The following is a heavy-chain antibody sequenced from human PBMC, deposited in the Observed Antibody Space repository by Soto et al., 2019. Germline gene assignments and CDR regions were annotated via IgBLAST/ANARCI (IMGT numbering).Heavy chain of an antibody. J-gene: IGHJ4*02. CDR2: ISYDGSNK. Sequence: GGSLRLSCAASGFTFSSYAMHWVRQAPGKGLEWVAVISYDGSNKYYADSVKGRFTISRDNSKNTLYLQMNSLRAEDTAVYYCASSEYHIGPPRYFDYWGQGTRVNSPQ. CDR1: GFTFSSYA. V-gene: IGHV3-30-3*01. D-gene: IGHD2-2*01. CDR3: ASSEYHIGPPRYFDY.